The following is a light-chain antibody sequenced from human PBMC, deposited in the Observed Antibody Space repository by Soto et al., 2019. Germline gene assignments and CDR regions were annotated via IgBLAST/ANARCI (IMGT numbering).Light chain of an antibody. J-gene: IGKJ1*01. Sequence: DIQMTQSPSTLSGSVGDRVTITCRASQTISSWLAWYQQKPGKAPKLLIYKASTLKSGVPSRFSGSGSGTDSTLTISSLQPDDLATYYCQHYNSYSEAFGQGTKVDIK. CDR1: QTISSW. CDR2: KAS. V-gene: IGKV1-5*03. CDR3: QHYNSYSEA.